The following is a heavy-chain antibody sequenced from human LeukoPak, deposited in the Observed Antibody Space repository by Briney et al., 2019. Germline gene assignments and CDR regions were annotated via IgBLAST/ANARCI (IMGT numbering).Heavy chain of an antibody. D-gene: IGHD2-2*01. Sequence: ASVKVSCKASGYTFTGYYMHWVRQAPGQGLEWMGWINPSSGGTNYAQKFQGGVTMTRDTSISTAYMELSRLRSDDTAVYYCARGIVVVPAAPLGYYYYYYMDVWGKGTTVTVSS. CDR3: ARGIVVVPAAPLGYYYYYYMDV. V-gene: IGHV1-2*02. CDR1: GYTFTGYY. CDR2: INPSSGGT. J-gene: IGHJ6*03.